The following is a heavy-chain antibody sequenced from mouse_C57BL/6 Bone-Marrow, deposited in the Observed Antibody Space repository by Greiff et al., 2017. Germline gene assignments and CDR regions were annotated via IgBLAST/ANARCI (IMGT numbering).Heavy chain of an antibody. CDR2: IYPGSGST. J-gene: IGHJ4*01. V-gene: IGHV1-55*01. Sequence: VQLQQPGAELVKPGASVKMSCKASGYTFTSYWITWVKQRPGQGLEWIGDIYPGSGSTNYNEKFKSKATLTVDTSSSTAYMQLSSLTSEDSAVYYCARPLFITTVVATGDYAMDYWGQGTSVTVSS. CDR3: ARPLFITTVVATGDYAMDY. CDR1: GYTFTSYW. D-gene: IGHD1-1*01.